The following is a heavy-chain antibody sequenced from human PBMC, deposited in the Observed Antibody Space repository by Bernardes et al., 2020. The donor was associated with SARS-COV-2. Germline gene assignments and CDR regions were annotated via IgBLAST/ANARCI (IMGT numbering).Heavy chain of an antibody. Sequence: SETLSLTCAVYGGSLSGHHWSWIRQPPGKGLEWIGEVNQGGSTKYNPSLQSRVTISIDTSKNQFSLKLSSVTAADTAVYYCARDELGVGLNPGGSEYTWFDPWGQGTLVTVSS. CDR2: VNQGGST. V-gene: IGHV4-34*01. J-gene: IGHJ5*02. D-gene: IGHD3-3*01. CDR3: ARDELGVGLNPGGSEYTWFDP. CDR1: GGSLSGHH.